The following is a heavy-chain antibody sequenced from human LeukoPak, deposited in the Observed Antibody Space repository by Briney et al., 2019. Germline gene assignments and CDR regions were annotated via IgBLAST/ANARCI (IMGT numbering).Heavy chain of an antibody. V-gene: IGHV1-69*13. CDR2: IIPIFGTA. Sequence: GASVKVSCKASGGTFSSYAISWVRQAPGQGLEWMGGIIPIFGTANYAQKFQGRVTITADESTSTAYMELSSLRSEDTAVYYCARVEGKLLWFGESDLGFDYWGQGTLVTVSS. D-gene: IGHD3-10*01. CDR3: ARVEGKLLWFGESDLGFDY. J-gene: IGHJ4*02. CDR1: GGTFSSYA.